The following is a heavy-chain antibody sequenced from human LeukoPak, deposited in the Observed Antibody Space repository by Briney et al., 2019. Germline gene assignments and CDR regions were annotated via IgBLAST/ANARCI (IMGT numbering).Heavy chain of an antibody. D-gene: IGHD3-3*01. CDR2: IYYSGST. V-gene: IGHV4-59*01. CDR3: ARGITIFGVVIPTYGMDV. J-gene: IGHJ6*02. Sequence: PSETLSLTCTVSGGSISSYYWSWIRQPPGKGLEWIGYIYYSGSTNYNPSLKSRVTISVDTSKNQLSLKLSSETAADTAVYYCARGITIFGVVIPTYGMDVWGQGTTVTVSS. CDR1: GGSISSYY.